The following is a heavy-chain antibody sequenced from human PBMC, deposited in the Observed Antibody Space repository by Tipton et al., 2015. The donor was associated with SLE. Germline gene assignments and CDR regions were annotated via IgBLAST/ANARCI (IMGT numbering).Heavy chain of an antibody. V-gene: IGHV4-59*01. Sequence: TLSLTCTVSGGSISSYYWSWIRQPPGKGLEWMGYIYYRGSTNYNPSLKSRVTISVDTSKNQFSLKLSSVTAADTAVYYCARVSGGSSAWWFDYWGQGTLVTVSS. CDR2: IYYRGST. J-gene: IGHJ4*02. D-gene: IGHD2-15*01. CDR3: ARVSGGSSAWWFDY. CDR1: GGSISSYY.